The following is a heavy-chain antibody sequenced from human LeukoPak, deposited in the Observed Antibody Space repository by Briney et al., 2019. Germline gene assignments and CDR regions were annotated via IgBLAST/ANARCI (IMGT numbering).Heavy chain of an antibody. Sequence: GGSLRLSCAASGFPLSSYSINWVRQAPGKGLEWVSYISSSGSAIYYVDSVKGRFTVSRDNAKNSPFLQMNSPRAEDTAVYYCVRVKGSYFDYWGQGALVTVSS. CDR2: ISSSGSAI. CDR1: GFPLSSYS. CDR3: VRVKGSYFDY. D-gene: IGHD2-15*01. V-gene: IGHV3-48*01. J-gene: IGHJ4*02.